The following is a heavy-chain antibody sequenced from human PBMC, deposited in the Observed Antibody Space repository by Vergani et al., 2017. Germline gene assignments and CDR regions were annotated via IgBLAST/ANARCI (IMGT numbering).Heavy chain of an antibody. V-gene: IGHV4-31*03. Sequence: QVQLQESGPGLLKPSQTLSLTCTVSGGSISSGDYYWSWIRQHPGKGLEWIGYMFYSGSTYYNPSLKSRVIISVDSSKNQFSLKLKSVTAADTAVYYCARQFWGGGGYRFDHWGQGTLVTVSS. CDR3: ARQFWGGGGYRFDH. CDR2: MFYSGST. D-gene: IGHD5-18*01. J-gene: IGHJ4*02. CDR1: GGSISSGDYY.